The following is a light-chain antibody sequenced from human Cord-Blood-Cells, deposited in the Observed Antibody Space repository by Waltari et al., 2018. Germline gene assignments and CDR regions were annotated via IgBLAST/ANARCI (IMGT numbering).Light chain of an antibody. Sequence: SSELTQDPAVSVALGQTVRITRQGDSLRSSYASWYQQKPGQAPVLVINGKNNRPSGIPDRFSGSSSGNTASLTITGAQAEDEADYYCNSRDSSGNHWVFGGGTKLTVL. CDR1: SLRSSY. CDR2: GKN. V-gene: IGLV3-19*01. CDR3: NSRDSSGNHWV. J-gene: IGLJ3*02.